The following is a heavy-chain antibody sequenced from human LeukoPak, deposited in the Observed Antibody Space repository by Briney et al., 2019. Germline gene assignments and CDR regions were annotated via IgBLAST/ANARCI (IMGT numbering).Heavy chain of an antibody. Sequence: GGSLRLSCAASGFTFSSYWMSWVRQAPGKGLEWVANIKQDGSEKYYVDSVKGRFTISRDNAKNSLYLQMNSLRAEDTAVYYCARAYYYDSSGYGDYWGQGTLVTVSS. CDR2: IKQDGSEK. J-gene: IGHJ4*02. V-gene: IGHV3-7*01. CDR1: GFTFSSYW. D-gene: IGHD3-22*01. CDR3: ARAYYYDSSGYGDY.